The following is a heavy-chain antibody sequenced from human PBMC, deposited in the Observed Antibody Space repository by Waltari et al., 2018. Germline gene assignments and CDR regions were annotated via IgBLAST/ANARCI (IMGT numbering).Heavy chain of an antibody. CDR1: GYTFTSYA. V-gene: IGHV1-3*01. CDR2: INAGNGNT. J-gene: IGHJ4*02. Sequence: QVQLVQSGAEVKKPGASVKVSCKASGYTFTSYAMHWVRQAPGQRLEWMGWINAGNGNTKYSQKFQGRVTITRDTSASTAYMELSSLRSEDTAVYYCARRYSKGVQGIDYWGQGTLVTVSS. CDR3: ARRYSKGVQGIDY. D-gene: IGHD1-1*01.